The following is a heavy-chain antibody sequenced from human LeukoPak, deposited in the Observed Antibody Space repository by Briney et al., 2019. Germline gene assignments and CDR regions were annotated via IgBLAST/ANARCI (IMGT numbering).Heavy chain of an antibody. Sequence: SETLSLTCAVYGGSFSGYYWSWIRQPPGKGLEWIGEINHSGSTNYNPSLKSRVTISVDTSKNQFSLKLSSVTAADTAVYYCARGPLNWGYYYMDVWGKGTTVTVSS. CDR3: ARGPLNWGYYYMDV. J-gene: IGHJ6*03. D-gene: IGHD7-27*01. CDR2: INHSGST. V-gene: IGHV4-34*01. CDR1: GGSFSGYY.